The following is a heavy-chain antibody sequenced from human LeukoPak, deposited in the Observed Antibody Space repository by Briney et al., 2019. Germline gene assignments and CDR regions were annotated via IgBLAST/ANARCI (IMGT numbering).Heavy chain of an antibody. D-gene: IGHD2-2*01. CDR2: FDPGDGET. V-gene: IGHV1-24*01. CDR3: ATDRGMYQLLYYGMDV. J-gene: IGHJ6*02. CDR1: GYTLTELS. Sequence: GASVKVSCKVSGYTLTELSMHWVRQAPGKGLEWMGGFDPGDGETIYAQKFQGRVTMTEDTSTDTAYMELSSLRSEDTAVYYCATDRGMYQLLYYGMDVWGQGTTVTVSS.